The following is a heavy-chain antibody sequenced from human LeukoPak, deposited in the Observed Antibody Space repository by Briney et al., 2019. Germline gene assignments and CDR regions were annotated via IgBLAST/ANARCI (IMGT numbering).Heavy chain of an antibody. CDR2: ITGSGVYT. J-gene: IGHJ5*02. V-gene: IGHV3-23*01. D-gene: IGHD2-15*01. CDR1: GFTSSTYA. CDR3: ARDLEDCSGGSCYSWFDP. Sequence: PGGSLRLSCAASGFTSSTYAMSWVRQAPGKGLEWVSSITGSGVYTYYADSVKGQFTISRDNSKNTLYLQMNSLRAEDTAVYYCARDLEDCSGGSCYSWFDPWGQGTLVTVSS.